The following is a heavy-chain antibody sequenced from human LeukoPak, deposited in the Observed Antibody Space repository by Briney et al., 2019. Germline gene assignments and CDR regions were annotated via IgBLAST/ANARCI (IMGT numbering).Heavy chain of an antibody. CDR3: ARVAHWGYYMDV. J-gene: IGHJ6*03. D-gene: IGHD3-16*01. V-gene: IGHV3-21*01. CDR1: GFTFSSYS. CDR2: ISSSSYI. Sequence: PGGSLRLSCAASGFTFSSYSMNWVRQAPGKGLEWVSSISSSSYIYYADSVKGRFTISRDNAKNSLYLQMNSLRAEDTAVYYCARVAHWGYYMDVWGKGTTVTVSS.